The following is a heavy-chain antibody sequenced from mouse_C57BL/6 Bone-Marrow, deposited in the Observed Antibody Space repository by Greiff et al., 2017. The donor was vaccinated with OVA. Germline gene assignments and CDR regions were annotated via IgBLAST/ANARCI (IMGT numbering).Heavy chain of an antibody. D-gene: IGHD1-1*01. CDR3: ARRDYGSSYVGYYYAMDY. Sequence: DVQLQESGGGLVKPGGSLKLSCAASGFTFSDYGMHWVRQAPEKGLEWVAYISSGSSTIYYADTVKGRFTISRDNAKNTLFLQMTSLRSEDTAMYYCARRDYGSSYVGYYYAMDYWGQGTSVTVSS. V-gene: IGHV5-17*01. J-gene: IGHJ4*01. CDR2: ISSGSSTI. CDR1: GFTFSDYG.